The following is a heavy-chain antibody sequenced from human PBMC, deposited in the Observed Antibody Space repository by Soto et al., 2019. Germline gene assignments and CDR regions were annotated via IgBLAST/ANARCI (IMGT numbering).Heavy chain of an antibody. Sequence: SVKVSCKASGGTFSSYTISWVRQAPGQGLEWMGRIIPILGIANYAQKFQGRVTITADKSTSTAYMELSSLRSEDTAVYYCIVVRGVIDYYYYGMDVWGQGTTVTVSS. CDR2: IIPILGIA. CDR3: IVVRGVIDYYYYGMDV. J-gene: IGHJ6*02. D-gene: IGHD3-10*01. V-gene: IGHV1-69*02. CDR1: GGTFSSYT.